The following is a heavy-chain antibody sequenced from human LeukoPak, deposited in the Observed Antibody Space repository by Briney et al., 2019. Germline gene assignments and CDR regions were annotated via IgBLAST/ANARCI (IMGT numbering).Heavy chain of an antibody. CDR1: GFTFSSYA. CDR3: AKAPLNYDFWSGSFYYYYYYGMDV. Sequence: GGSLRLSCAASGFTFSSYAMSWVRQAPGKGLEWVSAISGSGGSTYYADSVKGRLTISRDNSKNTLYLQMNSLRAEDTAVYYCAKAPLNYDFWSGSFYYYYYYGMDVWGQGTTVTVSS. CDR2: ISGSGGST. D-gene: IGHD3-3*01. V-gene: IGHV3-23*01. J-gene: IGHJ6*02.